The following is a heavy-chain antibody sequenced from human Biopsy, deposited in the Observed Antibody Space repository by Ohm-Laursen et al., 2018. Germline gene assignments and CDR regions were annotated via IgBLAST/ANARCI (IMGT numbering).Heavy chain of an antibody. CDR3: ARAGVGSDGTDSYYYGMDV. Sequence: SVKVSCNASGNTFATYHIHWVRQAPGQGLEWMGVISPRGATTSFSQKFQGGITMTRDTSTGTVYMDLNSLGSEDTAVYYCARAGVGSDGTDSYYYGMDVWGPGTTVTVSS. J-gene: IGHJ6*02. CDR1: GNTFATYH. D-gene: IGHD5-24*01. V-gene: IGHV1-46*01. CDR2: ISPRGATT.